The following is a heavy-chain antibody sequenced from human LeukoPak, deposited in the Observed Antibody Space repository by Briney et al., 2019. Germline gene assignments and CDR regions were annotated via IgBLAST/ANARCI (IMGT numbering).Heavy chain of an antibody. CDR2: ISSSGSTI. J-gene: IGHJ4*02. Sequence: GGSLRLSCAASGFTFSTYEMNWVRQAPGKGLEWVSYISSSGSTIYYADSVKGRFTISRDNAKNSLYLQMNSLRAEDTAVYYCARVDYSGDYWGQGTLVTVSS. D-gene: IGHD2-2*03. CDR1: GFTFSTYE. CDR3: ARVDYSGDY. V-gene: IGHV3-48*03.